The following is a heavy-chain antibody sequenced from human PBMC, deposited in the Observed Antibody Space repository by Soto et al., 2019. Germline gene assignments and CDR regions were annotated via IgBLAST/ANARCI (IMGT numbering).Heavy chain of an antibody. CDR1: GFTFSSYS. Sequence: GGSLRLSCAASGFTFSSYSMNWVRQAPGKGLEWVSSISSSSYIYYADSVKGRFTISRDNAKNSLYLQMNSLRAEDTAVYYCARDPPRYSSSKDGTDYWGQGTLVTVSS. V-gene: IGHV3-21*01. CDR3: ARDPPRYSSSKDGTDY. J-gene: IGHJ4*02. D-gene: IGHD6-13*01. CDR2: ISSSSYI.